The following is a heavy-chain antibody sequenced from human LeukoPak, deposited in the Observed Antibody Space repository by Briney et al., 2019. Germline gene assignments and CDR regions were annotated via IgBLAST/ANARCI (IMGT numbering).Heavy chain of an antibody. D-gene: IGHD6-19*01. CDR2: ISSSSSYT. CDR3: ARDQAGIAVAGTPWYYYGMDV. CDR1: GFTFSDYY. V-gene: IGHV3-11*06. J-gene: IGHJ6*04. Sequence: GGSLRLSRAASGFTFSDYYMSWIRQAPGKGLEWVSYISSSSSYTNYADSVKGRFTISRDNAKNSLYLQMNSLRAEDTAVYYCARDQAGIAVAGTPWYYYGMDVWGKGTTVTVSS.